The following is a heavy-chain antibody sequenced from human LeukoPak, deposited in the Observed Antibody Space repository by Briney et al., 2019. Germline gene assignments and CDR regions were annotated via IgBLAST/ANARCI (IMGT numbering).Heavy chain of an antibody. V-gene: IGHV3-23*01. CDR2: ISGSGGST. CDR1: AFTFSSYA. J-gene: IGHJ4*02. Sequence: PGGSLRLSCAASAFTFSSYAMSWVRQAPGKGLEWVSAISGSGGSTYYADSVRGRFTISRDNSKSILSLQMNSLRAEDTAIYYCATYRQVLLPFESWGQGTLVTVSS. CDR3: ATYRQVLLPFES. D-gene: IGHD5-18*01.